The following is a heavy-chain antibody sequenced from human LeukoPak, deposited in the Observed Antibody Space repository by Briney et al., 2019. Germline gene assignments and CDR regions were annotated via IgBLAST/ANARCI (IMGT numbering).Heavy chain of an antibody. CDR1: GDSVSSNSIA. CDR3: ARGWSYSFDY. V-gene: IGHV6-1*01. J-gene: IGHJ4*02. Sequence: SQTLSLTCAISGDSVSSNSIAWHWIRQSPSRGLEWLGRTYYRSKWYNGYAVSVKSRITINPDTSKNQSSLQLNSVTPEDTAVYYCARGWSYSFDYWGQGTQVTVSS. D-gene: IGHD3-10*01. CDR2: TYYRSKWYN.